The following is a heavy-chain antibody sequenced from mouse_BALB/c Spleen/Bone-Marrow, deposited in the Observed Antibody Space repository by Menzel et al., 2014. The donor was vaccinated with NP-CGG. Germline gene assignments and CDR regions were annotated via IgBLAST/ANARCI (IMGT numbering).Heavy chain of an antibody. CDR1: GYTFXSYW. CDR3: ARALGDGYYYAMDY. V-gene: IGHV1-69*02. D-gene: IGHD2-3*01. J-gene: IGHJ4*01. Sequence: VQLQQSGAELVKPGAPVKLSCKASGYTFXSYWMNWVKQRPGRGLEWIGRIDPPDSETHYNQKFKDKATLTVDKSSSTAYIQPSSLTSEDSAVYYCARALGDGYYYAMDYWGQGTSVTVSS. CDR2: IDPPDSET.